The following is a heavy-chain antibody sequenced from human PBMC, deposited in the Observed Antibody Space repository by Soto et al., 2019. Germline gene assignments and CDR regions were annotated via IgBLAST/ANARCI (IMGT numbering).Heavy chain of an antibody. Sequence: SETLSPTCTVSGGSINSGDYYWTWVRQPPGKGLEWIGNIFHSGSTYYTPSLQSRVTISLDTSKNHFSLKLSSVTPADTAVYYCARDRYYGSGTYYNFYSGMDVWGQGTTVTVSS. V-gene: IGHV4-30-4*01. CDR3: ARDRYYGSGTYYNFYSGMDV. CDR1: GGSINSGDYY. D-gene: IGHD3-10*01. CDR2: IFHSGST. J-gene: IGHJ6*02.